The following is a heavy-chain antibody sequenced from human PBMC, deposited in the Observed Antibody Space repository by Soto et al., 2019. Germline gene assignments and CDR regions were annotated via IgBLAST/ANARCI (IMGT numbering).Heavy chain of an antibody. Sequence: SVKVFGKASGGTFSSDAISCVRQAPGQGLEWRGGIIPIFGTANYAQKFQGRVTITADEATRAAYMELCSPRSEDTAVYYCAKRDHYYDSSGYLPFQHWS. CDR3: AKRDHYYDSSGYLPFQH. J-gene: IGHJ1*01. D-gene: IGHD3-22*01. CDR2: IIPIFGTA. CDR1: GGTFSSDA. V-gene: IGHV1-69*13.